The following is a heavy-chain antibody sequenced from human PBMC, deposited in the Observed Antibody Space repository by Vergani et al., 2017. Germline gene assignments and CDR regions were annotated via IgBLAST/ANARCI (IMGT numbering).Heavy chain of an antibody. D-gene: IGHD2-2*01. J-gene: IGHJ4*02. V-gene: IGHV3-23*01. CDR3: AKDPARYYCSSTSCYLTD. CDR1: GFTFSSYA. CDR2: ISGSGGST. Sequence: EVQLLESGGGLVQPGGSLRLSCAASGFTFSSYAMSWVRQAPGKGLEWVSAISGSGGSTYYADSVEGRFTISRDNSKNTLYLQMNSLRAEDTAVYYCAKDPARYYCSSTSCYLTDWGQGTLVTVSS.